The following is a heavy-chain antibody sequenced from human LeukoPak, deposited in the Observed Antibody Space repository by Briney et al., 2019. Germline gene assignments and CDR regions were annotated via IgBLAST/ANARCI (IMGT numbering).Heavy chain of an antibody. CDR1: GYSISNGYY. D-gene: IGHD3-10*01. CDR2: IYHTGST. J-gene: IGHJ4*02. Sequence: SETLSLTCTVSGYSISNGYYWGWIRQPPGKGLEWIGTIYHTGSTYYNPSLKSRVTISVDTSKNQFSLKLSSVTAADTAVYYCARDPGSSPFDYWGQGTLVTVSS. CDR3: ARDPGSSPFDY. V-gene: IGHV4-38-2*02.